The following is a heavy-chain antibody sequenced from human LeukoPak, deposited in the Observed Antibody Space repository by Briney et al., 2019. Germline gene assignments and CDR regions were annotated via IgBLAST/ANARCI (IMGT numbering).Heavy chain of an antibody. CDR2: VTVSGGGT. CDR3: AKRAARPAYYFDF. D-gene: IGHD6-6*01. V-gene: IGHV3-23*01. J-gene: IGHJ4*02. Sequence: GGSLRLSCTASGFTFSSYAMSWVRQAPGKGLEWVSTVTVSGGGTYYGNTVKGRFTISRDNSKNTLYLQMNSLGAEDTAVYYCAKRAARPAYYFDFWGQGTLVTISS. CDR1: GFTFSSYA.